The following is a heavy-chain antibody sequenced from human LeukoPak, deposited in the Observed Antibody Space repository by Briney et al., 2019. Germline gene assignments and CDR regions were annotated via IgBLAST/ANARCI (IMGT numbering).Heavy chain of an antibody. CDR3: ARDLYRDSLPVSWFDP. CDR1: GYTFTSYG. D-gene: IGHD4-11*01. V-gene: IGHV1-18*01. Sequence: ASVKVSCKASGYTFTSYGISWVRQAPGQGVEWMGWMSDYNGNTKYAQKLQGRVTMTTDTSTSTAYMELRSLRSDDTAVSYCARDLYRDSLPVSWFDPWGQGTLVTVSS. J-gene: IGHJ5*02. CDR2: MSDYNGNT.